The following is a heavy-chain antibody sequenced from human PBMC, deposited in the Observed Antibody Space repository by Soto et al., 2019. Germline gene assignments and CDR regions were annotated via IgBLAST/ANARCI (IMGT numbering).Heavy chain of an antibody. Sequence: EVQLVESGGGLGQPGRSLRLSCAASGFTFDDYAMHWVRQAPGKGLEWVSGISWNSGSIGYADSVKGRFTISRDNAKNSLYLQMNSMRAEDTALYYCAKCKYSSSSVCDYWGQGTLVTVSS. CDR1: GFTFDDYA. D-gene: IGHD6-6*01. CDR3: AKCKYSSSSVCDY. J-gene: IGHJ4*02. V-gene: IGHV3-9*01. CDR2: ISWNSGSI.